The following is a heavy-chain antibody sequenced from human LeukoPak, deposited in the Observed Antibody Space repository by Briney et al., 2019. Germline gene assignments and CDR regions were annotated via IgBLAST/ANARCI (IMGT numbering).Heavy chain of an antibody. CDR1: GFIFDDYA. CDR2: VSWKSDTV. J-gene: IGHJ6*03. D-gene: IGHD3-10*01. CDR3: AKSGKDGLLWFGGLVSNYYYMDV. Sequence: GGSLRLSCAASGFIFDDYAMHWVRQAPGKGLEWVSGVSWKSDTVGYADSVKGRFTISRDNAKNSLYLQMNGLRAEDTALYYCAKSGKDGLLWFGGLVSNYYYMDVWGKGTTVTVSS. V-gene: IGHV3-9*01.